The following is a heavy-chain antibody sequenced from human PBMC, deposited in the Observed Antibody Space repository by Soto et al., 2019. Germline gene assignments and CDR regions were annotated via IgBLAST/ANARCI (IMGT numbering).Heavy chain of an antibody. D-gene: IGHD3-22*01. CDR1: GGTFNSYA. Sequence: SVKVSCKASGGTFNSYAISWVRQAPGQGLEWMGGIIPIFGTANYAQKFQGRVTITADESTSTAYMELSSLRSEDTAVYYCARVSPPNSSGYYYQAPFDYWGQGALVTVSS. V-gene: IGHV1-69*13. CDR2: IIPIFGTA. CDR3: ARVSPPNSSGYYYQAPFDY. J-gene: IGHJ4*02.